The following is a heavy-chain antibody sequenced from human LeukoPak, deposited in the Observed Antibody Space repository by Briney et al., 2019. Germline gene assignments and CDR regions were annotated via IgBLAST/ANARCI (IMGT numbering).Heavy chain of an antibody. Sequence: SETLSLTCTVSGGSISSSRYYWGWIRQPPGKGLEWIGEINHSGSTNYNPSLKSRVTISVDTSKNQFSLKLSSVTAADTAVYYCARWEGGSYYDFDYWGQGTLVTVSS. V-gene: IGHV4-39*07. CDR2: INHSGST. D-gene: IGHD1-26*01. J-gene: IGHJ4*02. CDR3: ARWEGGSYYDFDY. CDR1: GGSISSSRYY.